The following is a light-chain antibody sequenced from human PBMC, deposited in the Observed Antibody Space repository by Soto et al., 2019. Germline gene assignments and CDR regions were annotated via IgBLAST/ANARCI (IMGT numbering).Light chain of an antibody. CDR1: QSVSNI. CDR2: DAS. CDR3: QKYNNWPHWT. Sequence: ILMTQSPATLSVSPGERATLSCRASQSVSNILAWYQQQPVQAPRLLIYDASTRATGIPARFSGSGSGTEVTLTIRGLQAEDSAVYYCQKYNNWPHWTFGQRTKME. V-gene: IGKV3-15*01. J-gene: IGKJ1*01.